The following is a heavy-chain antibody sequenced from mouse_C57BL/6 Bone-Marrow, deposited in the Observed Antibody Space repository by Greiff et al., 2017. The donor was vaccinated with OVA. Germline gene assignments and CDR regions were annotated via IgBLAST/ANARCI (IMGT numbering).Heavy chain of an antibody. J-gene: IGHJ2*01. CDR2: ITPSSGYT. Sequence: VQLQESGAELARPGASVKMSCKASGYTFTSYTMHWVKQRPGQGLEWLGYITPSSGYTKYNPKFTAKATLTADKSSSTAYMQLRGLTSEDSAVYYSASVTTVVATDYWGQGTTLTVSA. D-gene: IGHD1-1*01. CDR1: GYTFTSYT. V-gene: IGHV1-4*01. CDR3: ASVTTVVATDY.